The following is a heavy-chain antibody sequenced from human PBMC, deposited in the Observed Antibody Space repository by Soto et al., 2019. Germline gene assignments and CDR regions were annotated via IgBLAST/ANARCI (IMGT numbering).Heavy chain of an antibody. D-gene: IGHD3-10*01. Sequence: PSETLSLTCAVYGGSFSGYYWSWIRQPPGKGLEWIGEINHSGSTNYNPSLKSRVTISVDTSKNQFSLKLSSVTAADTAVYYCARGVLLWFGELLGGMDVWGQGTPVTVSS. CDR3: ARGVLLWFGELLGGMDV. CDR1: GGSFSGYY. CDR2: INHSGST. J-gene: IGHJ6*02. V-gene: IGHV4-34*01.